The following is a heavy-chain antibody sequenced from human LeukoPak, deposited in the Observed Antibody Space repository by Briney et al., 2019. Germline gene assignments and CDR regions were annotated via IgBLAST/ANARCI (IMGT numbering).Heavy chain of an antibody. J-gene: IGHJ4*02. CDR2: ISSSGSNI. V-gene: IGHV3-48*03. CDR1: GFTFSSYE. D-gene: IGHD6-19*01. CDR3: ARDRDFLGSGWSNSFDY. Sequence: GGSLRLSCAASGFTFSSYEMNWVRQAPGKGLEWVSYISSSGSNIYYADSVKGRFTISRDNAKNPLYLQMNSLRAEDTAVYYCARDRDFLGSGWSNSFDYWGQGTLVTVSS.